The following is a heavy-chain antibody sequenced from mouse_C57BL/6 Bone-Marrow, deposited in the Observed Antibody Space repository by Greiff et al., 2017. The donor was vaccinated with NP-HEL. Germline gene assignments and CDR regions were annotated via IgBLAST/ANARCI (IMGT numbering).Heavy chain of an antibody. J-gene: IGHJ3*01. D-gene: IGHD1-1*01. V-gene: IGHV6-3*01. CDR2: IRLKSDNYAT. CDR1: GFTFSNYW. CDR3: TADYYGSSYPFAY. Sequence: EVMLVESGGGLVQPGGSMKLSCVASGFTFSNYWMNWVRQSPEKGLEWVAQIRLKSDNYATHYAESVKGRFTISRDDSKSSVYLQMNNLRAEDTGIYYCTADYYGSSYPFAYWGQGTLVTVSA.